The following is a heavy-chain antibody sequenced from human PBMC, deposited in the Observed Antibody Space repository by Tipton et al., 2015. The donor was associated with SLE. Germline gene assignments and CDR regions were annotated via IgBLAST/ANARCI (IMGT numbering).Heavy chain of an antibody. Sequence: LACDVSGDSISSNANLWSWVRQPPGKGLEWIGEIDHSGSTKYNSSLKSRVTISVDKSKNQFSLKMTFVTAADTAIYYCARVRTEDIVSTKCNWFDPWGQGTLVTVSS. CDR3: ARVRTEDIVSTKCNWFDP. CDR2: IDHSGST. J-gene: IGHJ5*02. D-gene: IGHD5/OR15-5a*01. CDR1: GDSISSNANL. V-gene: IGHV4-4*02.